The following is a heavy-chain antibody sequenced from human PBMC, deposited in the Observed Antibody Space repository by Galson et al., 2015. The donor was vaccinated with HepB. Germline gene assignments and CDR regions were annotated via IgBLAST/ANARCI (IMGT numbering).Heavy chain of an antibody. D-gene: IGHD1-26*01. CDR1: GFTFDDYT. Sequence: SLRLSCAASGFTFDDYTMHWVRQAPGKGLEWVSLISWDGGSTYYADSVKGRFTISRDNSKNSLYLQMNSLRTEDTALYYCAKDIGGANGRGLFDYWGQGTLVTVSS. CDR2: ISWDGGST. J-gene: IGHJ4*02. V-gene: IGHV3-43*01. CDR3: AKDIGGANGRGLFDY.